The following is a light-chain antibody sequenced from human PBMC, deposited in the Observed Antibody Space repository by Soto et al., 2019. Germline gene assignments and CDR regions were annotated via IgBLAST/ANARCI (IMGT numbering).Light chain of an antibody. CDR2: KAS. CDR1: QSISSW. CDR3: QQYDNYPWT. V-gene: IGKV1-5*03. Sequence: DIQMTQSPSTLSASVGARVTITCRASQSISSWLAWYQQKPGKAPKLLIYKASTLESGVPSRFSGSGSGTEFTLTISSLQPDDFATYYCQQYDNYPWTFGQGTKVEI. J-gene: IGKJ1*01.